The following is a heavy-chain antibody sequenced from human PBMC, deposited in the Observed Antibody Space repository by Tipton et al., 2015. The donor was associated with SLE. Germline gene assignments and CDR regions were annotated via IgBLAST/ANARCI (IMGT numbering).Heavy chain of an antibody. Sequence: SLRLSCAASGFTFNTYVMTWVRQAPGKGLEWVAFIKNDGTEKYYADSVRGRFSISRDNSKNTLFLQMNSLRGEDTAVFYCAREQGRSGYFDYWGQGTLVTVSS. V-gene: IGHV3-30*02. J-gene: IGHJ4*02. CDR1: GFTFNTYV. CDR3: AREQGRSGYFDY. D-gene: IGHD1-26*01. CDR2: IKNDGTEK.